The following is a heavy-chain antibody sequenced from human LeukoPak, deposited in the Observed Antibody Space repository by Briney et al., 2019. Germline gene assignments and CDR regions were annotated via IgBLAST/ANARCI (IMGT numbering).Heavy chain of an antibody. V-gene: IGHV1-18*04. CDR3: ARDPYSSGWYADY. CDR2: ISAYNGNT. Sequence: GASVKVSSKASGYTFTIYGISWVRQAPGQGLECMGWISAYNGNTHYAQKLQGRVTMTTDTSTSTAYMELRSLRSDDTAVYYCARDPYSSGWYADYWGQGTLVTVSS. CDR1: GYTFTIYG. J-gene: IGHJ4*02. D-gene: IGHD6-19*01.